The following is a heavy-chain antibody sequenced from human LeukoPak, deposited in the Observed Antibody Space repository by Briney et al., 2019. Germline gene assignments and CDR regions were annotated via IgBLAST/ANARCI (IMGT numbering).Heavy chain of an antibody. CDR1: GYTFTSYG. D-gene: IGHD3-3*01. J-gene: IGHJ4*02. Sequence: ASVKVSCKASGYTFTSYGISWVRQAPGQGLEWMGWISAYNGNTNYAQKLQGRVTMTTDTSTSTAYMELRSLRSDDTAVYYCARDSRHYDFWSGYYGGFDYWGQGTLVTVSS. CDR2: ISAYNGNT. V-gene: IGHV1-18*01. CDR3: ARDSRHYDFWSGYYGGFDY.